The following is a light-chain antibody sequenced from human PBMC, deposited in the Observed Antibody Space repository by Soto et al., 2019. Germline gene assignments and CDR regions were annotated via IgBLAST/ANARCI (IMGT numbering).Light chain of an antibody. V-gene: IGKV1-5*03. J-gene: IGKJ2*01. CDR2: KAS. CDR1: QSVLTW. CDR3: KHYFSYPYA. Sequence: DIQVTQSPATLSASVGDTVSITCRASQSVLTWLAWYQQKPGKAPNLLIYKASRLRDGVPSRFSGSGSGTDFTLTISSLQPDDFESYFCKHYFSYPYALGQGTKLEI.